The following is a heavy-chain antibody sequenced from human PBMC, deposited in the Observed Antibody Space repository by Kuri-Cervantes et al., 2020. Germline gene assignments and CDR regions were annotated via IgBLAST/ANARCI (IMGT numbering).Heavy chain of an antibody. CDR2: ISWNSGNI. V-gene: IGHV3-9*01. CDR1: GFTFDDYA. CDR3: ARGARGYYGSGSYSRWYFDL. J-gene: IGHJ2*01. Sequence: SLKISCAASGFTFDDYAMHWVRQIPGKGLEWVSGISWNSGNIGYADSVKGRFTISRDNSKNTLYLQMNSLRAEDTAVYYCARGARGYYGSGSYSRWYFDLWGRGTLVTVSS. D-gene: IGHD3-10*01.